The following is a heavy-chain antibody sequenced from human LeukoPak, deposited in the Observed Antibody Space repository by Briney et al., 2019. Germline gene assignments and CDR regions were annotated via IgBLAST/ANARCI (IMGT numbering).Heavy chain of an antibody. D-gene: IGHD5-18*01. Sequence: PPGGSLGLSCAASGFTFSSYEMNWVRQAPGKGLEWVSYISSSGSTIYYADSVKGRFTISRDNAKNSLYLQMNSLRAEDTAVYYCARWIRPRYYYYYMDVWGKGTTVTVSS. CDR2: ISSSGSTI. V-gene: IGHV3-48*03. CDR3: ARWIRPRYYYYYMDV. CDR1: GFTFSSYE. J-gene: IGHJ6*03.